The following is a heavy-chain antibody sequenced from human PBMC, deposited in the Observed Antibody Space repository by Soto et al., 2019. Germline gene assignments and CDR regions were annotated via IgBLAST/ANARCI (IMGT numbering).Heavy chain of an antibody. CDR1: GVIFSTNT. CDR3: ASPKTTVHNYGFAYFDY. CDR2: YVPFFRTT. V-gene: IGHV1-69*13. D-gene: IGHD4-17*01. Sequence: SVKVSCKASGVIFSTNTISWVRQAPGQGLEWLGGYVPFFRTTDYAQSFRGRVTITADESTTTSYMELSSLSSADTAVYYCASPKTTVHNYGFAYFDYWGQGTLVTVSS. J-gene: IGHJ4*02.